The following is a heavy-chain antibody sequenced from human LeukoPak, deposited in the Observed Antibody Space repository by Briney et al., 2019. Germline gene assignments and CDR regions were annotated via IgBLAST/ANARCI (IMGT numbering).Heavy chain of an antibody. CDR3: TREGPDVWDYNMDV. D-gene: IGHD3-16*01. CDR1: GFTFGDYA. Sequence: GGSLRLSCTASGFTFGDYAMSWVRQAPGKGLEWVVFIRSKAYGGTTEYAASVKGRFTISRDNSKSIAYLQMNSLKTEDTAVYYCTREGPDVWDYNMDVWGKGTTVTVSS. V-gene: IGHV3-49*04. CDR2: IRSKAYGGTT. J-gene: IGHJ6*03.